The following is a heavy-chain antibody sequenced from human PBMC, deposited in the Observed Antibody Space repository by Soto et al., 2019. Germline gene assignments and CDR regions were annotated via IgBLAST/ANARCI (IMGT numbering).Heavy chain of an antibody. CDR1: GYSFTTYG. V-gene: IGHV1-18*01. CDR2: ISAYNGNT. CDR3: AREGPASYYYYGMDV. J-gene: IGHJ6*02. Sequence: QVQLVQSGGEVKKPGASVKVSCKTSGYSFTTYGISWVRQAPGQGLEWMGWISAYNGNTNYAQKLQGRVTMTTYTSTSTAYMELRSLKSDDTAVYYCAREGPASYYYYGMDVWGQGSTVTVSS.